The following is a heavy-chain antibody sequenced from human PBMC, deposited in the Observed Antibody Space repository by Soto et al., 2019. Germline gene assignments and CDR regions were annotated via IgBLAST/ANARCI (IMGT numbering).Heavy chain of an antibody. D-gene: IGHD2-15*01. CDR2: ISSSSSDI. J-gene: IGHJ3*02. CDR1: GFTFSSYS. CDR3: ARDRGYCSGGSCYAFDI. V-gene: IGHV3-21*01. Sequence: EVQLVESRGGLVKPGGSLRLSCAASGFTFSSYSMNWVRQAPGKGLEWVSSISSSSSDIYYADSVKGRFTISRDNAKNSLYLQLNSLRAEDTAVYYCARDRGYCSGGSCYAFDIWGQGTMVTVSS.